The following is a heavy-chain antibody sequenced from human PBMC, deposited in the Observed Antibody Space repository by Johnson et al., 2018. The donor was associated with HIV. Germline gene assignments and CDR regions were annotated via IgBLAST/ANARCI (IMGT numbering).Heavy chain of an antibody. CDR3: TTDGLWFGDPSFDI. Sequence: VQLVESGGGLVKPGGSLRLSCAASGFTFSDYYMSWIRQAPGKGLEWVSVIFSGGTTYYADSVKGRFIISRDNSKNTLYLQMNSLKVEDTAVYYCTTDGLWFGDPSFDIWGQGTVVTVSS. CDR2: IFSGGTT. CDR1: GFTFSDYY. V-gene: IGHV3-66*01. J-gene: IGHJ3*02. D-gene: IGHD3-10*01.